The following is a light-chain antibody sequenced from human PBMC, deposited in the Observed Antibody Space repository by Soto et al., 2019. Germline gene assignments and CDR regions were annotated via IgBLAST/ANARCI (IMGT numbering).Light chain of an antibody. V-gene: IGLV1-44*01. CDR2: SNN. Sequence: QSVLTQPPSASGTPGQRVTISCSGSSSNIGSNTVNWYQQLPGTAPKLLIYSNNQRPSGVPDRFSGSKSGTSASLAISGLQSEDEAHYYCAAWDDSLNSYVFGTGTKLTVL. CDR3: AAWDDSLNSYV. CDR1: SSNIGSNT. J-gene: IGLJ1*01.